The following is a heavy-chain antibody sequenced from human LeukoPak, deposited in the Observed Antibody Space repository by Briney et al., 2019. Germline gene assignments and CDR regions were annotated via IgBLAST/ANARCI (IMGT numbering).Heavy chain of an antibody. J-gene: IGHJ4*02. D-gene: IGHD6-19*01. CDR1: GFTFSGYS. V-gene: IGHV3-21*01. Sequence: PGGSLRLSCAASGFTFSGYSMNWVRQAPGKGLEWVSSISSSSSYIYYADSVKGRFTISRDNAKNSLYLQMNSLRAEDTAVYYCARGGQWPAYYFDYWGQGTLVTVSS. CDR2: ISSSSSYI. CDR3: ARGGQWPAYYFDY.